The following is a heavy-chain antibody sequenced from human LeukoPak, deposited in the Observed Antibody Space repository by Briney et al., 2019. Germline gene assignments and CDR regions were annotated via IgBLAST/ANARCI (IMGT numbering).Heavy chain of an antibody. V-gene: IGHV3-23*01. J-gene: IGHJ4*02. CDR1: GFTFSIYA. CDR3: AKDRSYYYDSSGYPGD. D-gene: IGHD3-22*01. CDR2: IIGSGGNT. Sequence: GGSLRLSCAASGFTFSIYAMSWVRQAPGKGLEWVSAIIGSGGNTYYADSVKGRFTIYRDNSKNPLYLKMTRLRAADPAVYYCAKDRSYYYDSSGYPGDWGQGTLVTVSS.